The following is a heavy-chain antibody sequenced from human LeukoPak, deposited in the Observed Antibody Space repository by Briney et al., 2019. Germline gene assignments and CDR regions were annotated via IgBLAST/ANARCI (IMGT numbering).Heavy chain of an antibody. Sequence: ASVKVSCKASGGTFSSYAISWVRQAPGQGLEWMGGIIPIFATATYAQKFQGRVTITTDESTSTAYMVLSSLRSEDTAVYYCARAGIAARPGSWFDPWGQGTLVTVSS. V-gene: IGHV1-69*05. CDR1: GGTFSSYA. D-gene: IGHD6-6*01. J-gene: IGHJ5*02. CDR3: ARAGIAARPGSWFDP. CDR2: IIPIFATA.